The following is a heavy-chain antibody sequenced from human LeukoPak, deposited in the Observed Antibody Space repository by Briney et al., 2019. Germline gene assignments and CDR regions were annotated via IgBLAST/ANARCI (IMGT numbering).Heavy chain of an antibody. Sequence: PGGSLRLSCAASGFIFSSYAIHWVRQAPGKGLEWVAVISYDGSNKYYADSVKGRFTISRDNSKNTLYLQVNRLRAEDTAVYYCANTRGYGYYFNYWGQGTLVTVSS. CDR2: ISYDGSNK. J-gene: IGHJ4*02. CDR1: GFIFSSYA. CDR3: ANTRGYGYYFNY. D-gene: IGHD2-15*01. V-gene: IGHV3-30*04.